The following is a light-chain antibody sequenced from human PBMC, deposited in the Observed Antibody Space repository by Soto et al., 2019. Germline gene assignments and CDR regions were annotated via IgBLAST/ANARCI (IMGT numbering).Light chain of an antibody. CDR3: SSHANRSTLDVL. Sequence: QSALTQPASVSGSPGQSITISCTGTRSDVGTYNSVSWYQQHPGRAPKLIIYNVNNRPSGISNRFSGSKSGNTASLSISGLQAEDEADYCCSSHANRSTLDVLFGGGTKVTVL. CDR2: NVN. V-gene: IGLV2-14*03. CDR1: RSDVGTYNS. J-gene: IGLJ2*01.